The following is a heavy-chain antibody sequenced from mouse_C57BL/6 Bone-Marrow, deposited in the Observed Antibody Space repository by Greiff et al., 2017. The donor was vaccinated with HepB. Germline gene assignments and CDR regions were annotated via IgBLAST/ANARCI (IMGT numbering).Heavy chain of an antibody. CDR2: IDPENGDT. J-gene: IGHJ3*01. D-gene: IGHD1-1*01. CDR1: GFNIKDDY. CDR3: TTYYYGSRFRFAY. V-gene: IGHV14-4*01. Sequence: EVKLMESGAELVRPGASVKLSCTASGFNIKDDYMHWVKQRPEQGLEWIGWIDPENGDTEYASKFQGKATITADTSSNTAYLQLSSLTSEDTAVYYCTTYYYGSRFRFAYWGQGTLVTVSA.